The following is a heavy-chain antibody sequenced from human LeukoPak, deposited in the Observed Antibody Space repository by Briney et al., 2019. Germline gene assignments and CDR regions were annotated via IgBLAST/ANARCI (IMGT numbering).Heavy chain of an antibody. V-gene: IGHV3-48*03. J-gene: IGHJ3*02. CDR3: ALTTVTTFDAFDI. Sequence: GGSLRLSCAASGFTFSSYEMNWVRQAPGKGLEWVSYISSSGSTIYYADSVKGRFTISRDNAKNSLYLQMNSLRAEDTAVYYCALTTVTTFDAFDIWGQGTMVTVSS. CDR1: GFTFSSYE. D-gene: IGHD4-17*01. CDR2: ISSSGSTI.